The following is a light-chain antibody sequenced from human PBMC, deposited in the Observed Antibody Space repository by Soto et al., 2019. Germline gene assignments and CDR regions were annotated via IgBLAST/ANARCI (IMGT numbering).Light chain of an antibody. CDR3: QSYDSSTRV. CDR1: SSNIGAGYD. CDR2: DNN. J-gene: IGLJ1*01. Sequence: QSVLTQPPSVSGAPGQRVTISCTGSSSNIGAGYDVHWYQQLPGTAPKVLIYDNNNRPSGVPDRISGSKSGTSASLAITGLQAEDEADYYCQSYDSSTRVFGTGTKVTVL. V-gene: IGLV1-40*01.